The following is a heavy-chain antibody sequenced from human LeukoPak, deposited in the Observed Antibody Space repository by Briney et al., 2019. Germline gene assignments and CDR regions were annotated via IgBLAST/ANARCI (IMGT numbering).Heavy chain of an antibody. Sequence: GGSLRLSCAASGFTFSSWYMYWVRQRPGKGLEWLCRITSDGTTSYYADSVRGRFTISRDNAKNTLYLQMNSLIDEDTAVYYCASPKPDYWGQGTLVTVSS. CDR2: ITSDGTTS. J-gene: IGHJ4*02. CDR1: GFTFSSWY. CDR3: ASPKPDY. V-gene: IGHV3-74*01.